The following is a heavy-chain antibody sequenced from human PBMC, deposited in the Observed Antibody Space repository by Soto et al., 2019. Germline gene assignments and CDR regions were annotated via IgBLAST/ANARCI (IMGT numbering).Heavy chain of an antibody. V-gene: IGHV1-18*01. J-gene: IGHJ5*02. CDR3: ARVAMIVVVINWFDH. CDR1: GYTFTSYG. D-gene: IGHD3-22*01. Sequence: ASVKVSCKASGYTFTSYGISWVRQAPGQGLEWMGWISAYNGNTNYAQKLQGRVTMTTDTSTSTAYMELRSLRSDDTAVYYCARVAMIVVVINWFDHWGQGTLVTVSS. CDR2: ISAYNGNT.